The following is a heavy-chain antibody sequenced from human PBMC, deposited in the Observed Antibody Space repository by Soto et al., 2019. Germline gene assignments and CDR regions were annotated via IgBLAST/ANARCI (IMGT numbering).Heavy chain of an antibody. D-gene: IGHD1-26*01. V-gene: IGHV1-69*13. Sequence: SVKVTCKSSGRPFSSYRISWVRQAPGQGLEWMGGIIPSFGTATYAQKLQGRVTITADEATSTAYMELSSLRSEDTAVYYCARDVYSGSYPLDDYWGQATLVTFSS. CDR1: GRPFSSYR. J-gene: IGHJ4*02. CDR2: IIPSFGTA. CDR3: ARDVYSGSYPLDDY.